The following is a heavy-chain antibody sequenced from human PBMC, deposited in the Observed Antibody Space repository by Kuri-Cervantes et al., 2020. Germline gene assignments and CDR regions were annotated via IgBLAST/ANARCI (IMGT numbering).Heavy chain of an antibody. J-gene: IGHJ4*02. CDR2: INHSGST. CDR1: GGFCSGYY. V-gene: IGHV4-34*01. CDR3: ARGAYGDY. D-gene: IGHD4-17*01. Sequence: ESLKISCSVYGGFCSGYYWSWIRQPPGKVLGWSGEINHSGSTNYNPSLKSRVTISVDTSKNQFSLKLSSVTAADTAVYYCARGAYGDYWGQGTLVTVSS.